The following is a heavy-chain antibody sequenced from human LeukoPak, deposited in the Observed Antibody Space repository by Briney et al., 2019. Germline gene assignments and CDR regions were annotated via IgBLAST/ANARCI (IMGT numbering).Heavy chain of an antibody. V-gene: IGHV4-4*09. CDR3: AAGSVAAPNYYYYMDV. CDR1: GGSISSYY. J-gene: IGHJ6*03. CDR2: IYTSGST. Sequence: SETLSLTCTVSGGSISSYYWSWIRQPPGKGLEWIGYIYTSGSTNYNPSLKSRVTISVDTSKSQFSLKLSSVTAADTAMYYCAAGSVAAPNYYYYMDVWGKGTTVTVSS.